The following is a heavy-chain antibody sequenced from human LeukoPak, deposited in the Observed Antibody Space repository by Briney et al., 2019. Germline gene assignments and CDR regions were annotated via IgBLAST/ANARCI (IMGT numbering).Heavy chain of an antibody. Sequence: SETLSLTCTVSGGSISSSSYYWGWIRQPPGKGLEWIGSIYYSGSTYYNPSLKSRVTISVDTSKNQFSLKLSSVTAADTAVYYCASITGTTADFDYWGQGALVTVSS. CDR3: ASITGTTADFDY. V-gene: IGHV4-39*01. D-gene: IGHD1-7*01. J-gene: IGHJ4*02. CDR1: GGSISSSSYY. CDR2: IYYSGST.